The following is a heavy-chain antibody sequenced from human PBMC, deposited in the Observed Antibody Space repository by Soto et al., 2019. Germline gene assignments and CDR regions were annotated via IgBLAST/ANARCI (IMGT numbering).Heavy chain of an antibody. J-gene: IGHJ6*02. CDR1: GFIFSMYS. Sequence: DVKLVESGGGMVQPGDSLRLSCEVSGFIFSMYSMSWVRQTPGKGLEWVAKIPQDGVDGHYADAVKGRFTISRDNGKNSLYLQMNNRRAEDTAVYYCARDHLILPAHDFFYGSDVWGRGATVTVS. D-gene: IGHD2-21*02. CDR3: ARDHLILPAHDFFYGSDV. V-gene: IGHV3-7*03. CDR2: IPQDGVDG.